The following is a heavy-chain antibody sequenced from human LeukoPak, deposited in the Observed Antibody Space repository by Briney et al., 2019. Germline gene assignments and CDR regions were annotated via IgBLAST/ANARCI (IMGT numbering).Heavy chain of an antibody. D-gene: IGHD6-13*01. CDR1: GGSISSGGYY. V-gene: IGHV4-30-2*01. CDR3: ARDVGIAAAGTMDY. Sequence: PSETLSLTCTVSGGSISSGGYYWSWIRQPPGKGLEWIGYIYHSGSTYYNPSLKSRVTISVDRSKNQFSLKLSSVTAADTAVYYCARDVGIAAAGTMDYWGQGTLVTVSS. J-gene: IGHJ4*02. CDR2: IYHSGST.